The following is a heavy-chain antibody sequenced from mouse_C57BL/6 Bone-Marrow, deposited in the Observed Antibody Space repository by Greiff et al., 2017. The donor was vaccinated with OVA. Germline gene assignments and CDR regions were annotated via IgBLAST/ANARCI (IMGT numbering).Heavy chain of an antibody. CDR2: INPSTGGT. D-gene: IGHD2-4*01. V-gene: IGHV1-42*01. CDR1: GYSFTGYY. J-gene: IGHJ3*01. Sequence: VQLQQSGPELVKPGASVKISCKASGYSFTGYYMNWVKQSPEKSLEWIGEINPSTGGTTYNQKFKAKATLTVDESSSTAYMQLKSLTSEDSAVYYCVRGGYDYDWFAYWGQGTLVTVSA. CDR3: VRGGYDYDWFAY.